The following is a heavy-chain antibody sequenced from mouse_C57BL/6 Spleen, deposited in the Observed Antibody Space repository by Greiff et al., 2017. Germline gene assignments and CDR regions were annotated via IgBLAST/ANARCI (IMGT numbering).Heavy chain of an antibody. CDR3: TREDWYDYGFAY. V-gene: IGHV1-15*01. Sequence: QVQLQQSGAELVRPGASVTLSCKASGYTFTDYEMHWVKQTPVHGLEWIGAIDPETGGTAYNQKFKGKDILTADKSSSTAYMELRSLTSEDSAVYYCTREDWYDYGFAYWGQGTLVTVSA. CDR1: GYTFTDYE. D-gene: IGHD2-4*01. CDR2: IDPETGGT. J-gene: IGHJ3*01.